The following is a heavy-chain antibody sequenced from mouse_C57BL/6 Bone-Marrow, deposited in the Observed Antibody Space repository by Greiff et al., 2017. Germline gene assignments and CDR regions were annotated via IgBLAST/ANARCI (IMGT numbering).Heavy chain of an antibody. CDR3: TVPYYYGSSCYYAMDY. D-gene: IGHD1-1*01. CDR2: IDPETGGT. CDR1: GYTFTDYE. V-gene: IGHV1-15*01. J-gene: IGHJ4*01. Sequence: QVQLQQSGAELVRPGASVTLSCKASGYTFTDYEMHWVKQTPVHGLAWIGAIDPETGGTAYNQKFKGKAILTAYKSSSTAYMALRSLTSEDSAVXYCTVPYYYGSSCYYAMDYWGQGTSVTVSS.